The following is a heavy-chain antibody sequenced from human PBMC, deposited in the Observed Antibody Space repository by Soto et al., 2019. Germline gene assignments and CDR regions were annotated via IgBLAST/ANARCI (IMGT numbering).Heavy chain of an antibody. CDR1: GGSISSSSYY. CDR2: IYYNGST. V-gene: IGHV4-39*01. D-gene: IGHD5-18*01. J-gene: IGHJ4*02. Sequence: SETLSLTCTVSGGSISSSSYYWGWIRQPPGKGLEWIGTIYYNGSTYYNPSLTSRVTISVDTPKNQFSLRLSSVAAADTAVYFCFSRGYSYDYYYFDYWGQGTLVTVSS. CDR3: FSRGYSYDYYYFDY.